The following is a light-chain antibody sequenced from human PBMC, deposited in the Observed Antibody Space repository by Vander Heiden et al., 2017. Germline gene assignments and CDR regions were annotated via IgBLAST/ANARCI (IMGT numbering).Light chain of an antibody. V-gene: IGKV3-15*01. Sequence: EIVMSQSAVTLSVPPGERATLSCRASQSVSSSWAWCQQKPGQAPRLLIYGASTRATGIPATFSRSGCGTEFTLTISSRQSEDFAVYYCQQHYNWHPWTFGQGTKVEIK. J-gene: IGKJ1*01. CDR1: QSVSSS. CDR3: QQHYNWHPWT. CDR2: GAS.